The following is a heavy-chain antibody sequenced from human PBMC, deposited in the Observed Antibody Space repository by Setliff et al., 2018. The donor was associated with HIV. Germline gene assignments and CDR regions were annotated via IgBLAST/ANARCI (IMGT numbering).Heavy chain of an antibody. CDR3: SNWNTTIDEDA. CDR1: GGSVSGNY. J-gene: IGHJ5*02. Sequence: PSETLSLTCAVYGGSVSGNYWGWFRQPPGKGLEWIGEITPSGATNYLPSLKSRVTMSLDTSKNQFSLKMTSVTAADTALYYCSNWNTTIDEDAWGQGTLVTVSS. V-gene: IGHV4-34*01. D-gene: IGHD5-18*01. CDR2: ITPSGAT.